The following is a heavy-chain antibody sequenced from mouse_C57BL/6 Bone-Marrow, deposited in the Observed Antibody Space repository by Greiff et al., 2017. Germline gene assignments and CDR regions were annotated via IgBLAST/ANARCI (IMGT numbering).Heavy chain of an antibody. V-gene: IGHV1-63*01. CDR2: IYPGGGYT. CDR1: GYTFTNYW. Sequence: QVQLKESGAELVRPGPSVKMSCKASGYTFTNYWIGWAKQRPGHGLEWIGDIYPGGGYTNYNEKFKGKATLTADKSSSTAYMQFSSLTSEDSAIYYCARRGTRRYFDVWGTGTTVTVSS. D-gene: IGHD2-14*01. J-gene: IGHJ1*03. CDR3: ARRGTRRYFDV.